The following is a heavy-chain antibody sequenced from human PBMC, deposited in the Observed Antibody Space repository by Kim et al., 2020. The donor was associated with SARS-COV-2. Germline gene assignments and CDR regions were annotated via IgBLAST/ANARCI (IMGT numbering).Heavy chain of an antibody. Sequence: SETLSLTCTVSGGSISSYYWSWIRQPPGKGLEWIGYIYYSGSTNYNPSLKSRVTISVDTSKNQFSLKLISVTAADTAVYYCAGWTGTIAGQGDYWGQGTLVTVSS. CDR3: AGWTGTIAGQGDY. J-gene: IGHJ4*02. D-gene: IGHD1-7*01. CDR1: GGSISSYY. V-gene: IGHV4-59*01. CDR2: IYYSGST.